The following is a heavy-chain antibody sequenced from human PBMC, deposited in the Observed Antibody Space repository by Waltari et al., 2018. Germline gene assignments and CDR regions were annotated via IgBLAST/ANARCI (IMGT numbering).Heavy chain of an antibody. CDR2: IYYSGST. V-gene: IGHV4-59*01. Sequence: QVQLQESGPGLVKPSETLSLTCTVSGGSISSYYWSWIRQPPGKGLEWIGYIYYSGSTNYNPSLKSRVTISVDTSKNQFSLKLSSVTAADTAVYCCARWGGKDGSGSYFDYWGQGTLVTVSS. CDR3: ARWGGKDGSGSYFDY. D-gene: IGHD3-10*01. J-gene: IGHJ4*02. CDR1: GGSISSYY.